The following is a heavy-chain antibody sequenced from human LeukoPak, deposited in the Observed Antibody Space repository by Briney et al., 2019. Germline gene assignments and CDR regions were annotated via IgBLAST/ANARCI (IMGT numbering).Heavy chain of an antibody. CDR1: GYTFTSYD. J-gene: IGHJ6*02. CDR2: MNPNSGNT. CDR3: ASPSGSYYGYYYYGMDV. D-gene: IGHD1-26*01. V-gene: IGHV1-8*01. Sequence: ASVKVSCKASGYTFTSYDINWVRQATGQGLEWMGWMNPNSGNTGYAQKFQGRVTMTRNTSISTAYMELSSLRSEDTAVYYCASPSGSYYGYYYYGMDVWGQGTTVTVSS.